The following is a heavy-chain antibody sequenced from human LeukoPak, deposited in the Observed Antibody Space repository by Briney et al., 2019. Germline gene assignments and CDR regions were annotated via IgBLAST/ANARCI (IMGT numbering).Heavy chain of an antibody. Sequence: GGSLRLSCAASGFTFSSYWMSWVRQAPGKGLEWVANIKQDGSEKYYVDSVKGRFIISRDNAKNSLYLQMNSLRAEDTAVYYCARCIAAAGTRWFDPWGQGTLVTVSS. V-gene: IGHV3-7*01. D-gene: IGHD6-13*01. CDR3: ARCIAAAGTRWFDP. CDR2: IKQDGSEK. CDR1: GFTFSSYW. J-gene: IGHJ5*02.